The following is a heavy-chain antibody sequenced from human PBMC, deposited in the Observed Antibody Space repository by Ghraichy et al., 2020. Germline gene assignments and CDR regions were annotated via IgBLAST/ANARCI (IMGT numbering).Heavy chain of an antibody. D-gene: IGHD6-13*01. CDR2: ISYDGSSK. Sequence: GGSLRLSCAASRFTFSGYSMHWVRQAPGKGLEWVAVISYDGSSKYYADSVKGRFSISRDNSKNTLYLQMNSLRAEDTAVYYCARDIKSSSWSYYFYAMDVWGQGTTVTVSS. CDR1: RFTFSGYS. J-gene: IGHJ6*02. V-gene: IGHV3-30-3*01. CDR3: ARDIKSSSWSYYFYAMDV.